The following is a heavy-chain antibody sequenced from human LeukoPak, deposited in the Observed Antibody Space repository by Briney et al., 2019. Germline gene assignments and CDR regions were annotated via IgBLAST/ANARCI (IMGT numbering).Heavy chain of an antibody. J-gene: IGHJ4*02. D-gene: IGHD3-22*01. V-gene: IGHV6-1*01. Sequence: SQTLSLTCAISGDSVSSNSAAWNWIRQSPSRGLEWLGRTYYRSKWYNDYAVSVESRITINPDTSKNQFSLQLNSVTPEDTAVYYCARDHAQYYYDSSGYLIDYWGQGTLVTVSS. CDR3: ARDHAQYYYDSSGYLIDY. CDR1: GDSVSSNSAA. CDR2: TYYRSKWYN.